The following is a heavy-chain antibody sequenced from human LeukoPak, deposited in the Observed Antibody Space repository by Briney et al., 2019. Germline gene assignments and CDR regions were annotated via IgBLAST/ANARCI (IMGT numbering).Heavy chain of an antibody. CDR2: ISYAGSNK. J-gene: IGHJ5*02. CDR1: GFTFSSYA. V-gene: IGHV3-30*04. D-gene: IGHD6-13*01. Sequence: GGSLRLSCAASGFTFSSYAMHGVRQAPGKGLEWVAVISYAGSNKFYADSVKGRFTISRDNSKDTLYLQMNSLRAEDTAVYYCARDGKQQQLTNWFDPWGQGTLVTVSS. CDR3: ARDGKQQQLTNWFDP.